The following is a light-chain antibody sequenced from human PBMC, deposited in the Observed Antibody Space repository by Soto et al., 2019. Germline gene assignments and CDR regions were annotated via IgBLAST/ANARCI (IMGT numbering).Light chain of an antibody. Sequence: QSALTQPASVSGSPGQSINISCTGTSSDVGGYNYVSWYQHHPGKAPKLIIYDVSNRPSGVSNPFSGSKSGNTASLTISGLQPEDEADYYCSSYTTSKTRQIVFGPGTKLTVL. CDR3: SSYTTSKTRQIV. V-gene: IGLV2-14*03. CDR1: SSDVGGYNY. CDR2: DVS. J-gene: IGLJ1*01.